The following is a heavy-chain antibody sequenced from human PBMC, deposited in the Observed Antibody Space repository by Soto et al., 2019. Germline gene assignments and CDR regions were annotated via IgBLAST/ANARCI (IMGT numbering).Heavy chain of an antibody. CDR2: ISAYNGNT. D-gene: IGHD2-8*01. J-gene: IGHJ4*02. CDR3: ARDTNSDSDLDY. CDR1: GYTFTSYG. Sequence: SSVKVSCKASGYTFTSYGISWVRQAPGQGLEWMGWISAYNGNTNYAQKLQGRVTMTTDTSTSTAYMELRSLRSDDTAVYYCARDTNSDSDLDYWGQGTLVTVSS. V-gene: IGHV1-18*01.